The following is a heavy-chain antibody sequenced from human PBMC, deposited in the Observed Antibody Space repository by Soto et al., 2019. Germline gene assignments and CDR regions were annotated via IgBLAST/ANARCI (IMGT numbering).Heavy chain of an antibody. D-gene: IGHD3-22*01. V-gene: IGHV4-59*01. CDR3: ARDRYYYDI. Sequence: SETLSLTCTVSGGSISSYYLSWIRQPPGKGLEWIGYIYYSGSTNYNPSLKSRVTISVDTSKNQFSLKLSSVTAADTAVYYCARDRYYYDIRGQGTLVTVSS. CDR1: GGSISSYY. CDR2: IYYSGST. J-gene: IGHJ4*02.